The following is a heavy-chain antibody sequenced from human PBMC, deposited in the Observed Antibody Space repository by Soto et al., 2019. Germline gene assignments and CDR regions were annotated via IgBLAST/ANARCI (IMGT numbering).Heavy chain of an antibody. CDR2: ISAYNGNT. CDR1: GYTFTSYG. J-gene: IGHJ5*02. CDR3: ARVTFDTIFGVVIIGWFDP. D-gene: IGHD3-3*01. Sequence: WASVKVSCKASGYTFTSYGISWVRQAPGQGLEWMGWISAYNGNTNYAQKLQGRVTMTTDTSTSTAYMELRSLRSDDTAVYYCARVTFDTIFGVVIIGWFDPWGQGTLVTVSS. V-gene: IGHV1-18*01.